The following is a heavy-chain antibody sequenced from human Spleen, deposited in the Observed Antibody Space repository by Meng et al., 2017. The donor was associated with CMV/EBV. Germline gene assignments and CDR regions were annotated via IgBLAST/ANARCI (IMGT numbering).Heavy chain of an antibody. J-gene: IGHJ4*02. CDR1: GFALSTSGVG. D-gene: IGHD4-11*01. CDR3: AHRLYSNFLDH. CDR2: ISRNDDK. Sequence: SGFALSTSGVGVVWIRQPPGNALEWLAFISRNDDKRYSPSLRSRLSLTKDTSKNQVVLTMTNMDPVDTATYYCAHRLYSNFLDHWGQGALVTVSS. V-gene: IGHV2-5*01.